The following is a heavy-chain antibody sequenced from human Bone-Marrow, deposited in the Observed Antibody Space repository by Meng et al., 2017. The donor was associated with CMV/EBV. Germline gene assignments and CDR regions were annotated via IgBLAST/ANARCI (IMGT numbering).Heavy chain of an antibody. CDR1: GYTFTSYD. Sequence: ASVKVSCKASGYTFTSYDINWVRQATGQGLEWMGWMNPNSGNTGYAQKFQGRVTMTRNTSISTAYMELSSLRSEDTAVYYCARGGVTYYYDSSYFSYWGQGTLVTVSS. V-gene: IGHV1-8*01. CDR3: ARGGVTYYYDSSYFSY. D-gene: IGHD3-22*01. CDR2: MNPNSGNT. J-gene: IGHJ4*02.